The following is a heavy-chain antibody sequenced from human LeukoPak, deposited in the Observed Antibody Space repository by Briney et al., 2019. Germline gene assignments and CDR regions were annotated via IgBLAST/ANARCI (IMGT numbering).Heavy chain of an antibody. CDR2: INHSGST. D-gene: IGHD3-3*01. Sequence: PSETLSLTCAVYGGSFSGYYWSWIRQPPGKGLEWIGEINHSGSTNYNPSLKSRVTISVDTSKNQFSLKLSSVTAADTAVYYCARYNERDFWSGGSWFDPWGQGTLVTVSS. CDR1: GGSFSGYY. CDR3: ARYNERDFWSGGSWFDP. J-gene: IGHJ5*02. V-gene: IGHV4-34*01.